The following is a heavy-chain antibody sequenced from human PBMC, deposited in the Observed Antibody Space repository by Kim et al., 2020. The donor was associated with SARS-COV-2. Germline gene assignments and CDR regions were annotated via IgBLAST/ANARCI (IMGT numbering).Heavy chain of an antibody. J-gene: IGHJ4*02. D-gene: IGHD6-19*01. V-gene: IGHV4-59*01. CDR3: ARADSSGWYGPFDY. Sequence: PSLKSRVSISVDTSKNQFSLKLSSVTAADTAVYYCARADSSGWYGPFDYWGQGTLVTVSS.